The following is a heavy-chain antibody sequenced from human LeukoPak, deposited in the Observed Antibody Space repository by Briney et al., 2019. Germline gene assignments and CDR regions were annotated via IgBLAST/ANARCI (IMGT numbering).Heavy chain of an antibody. J-gene: IGHJ4*02. CDR3: SSLKYYDILTGYYGDY. CDR1: GFTFSSYS. CDR2: ISSSSSYI. V-gene: IGHV3-21*01. D-gene: IGHD3-9*01. Sequence: GGSLRLSCVASGFTFSSYSMNWVRQAPGKWLEWVSSISSSSSYIYYADSVKGRFTISRDNAKNSLYLQMNSLRAEVTAVYYCSSLKYYDILTGYYGDYLGQGTLVTISS.